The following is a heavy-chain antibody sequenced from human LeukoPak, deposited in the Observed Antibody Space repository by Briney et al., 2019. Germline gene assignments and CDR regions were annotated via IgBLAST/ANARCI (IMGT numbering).Heavy chain of an antibody. CDR2: ISGSGGST. J-gene: IGHJ4*02. V-gene: IGHV3-23*01. CDR3: AKDQGWELLENFDY. D-gene: IGHD1-26*01. Sequence: GGSLRRSCAASGFTVSSNYMSWVRQAPGKGLEWVSAISGSGGSTYYADSVKGRFTISRDNSKNTLYLQMNSLRAEDTAVYYCAKDQGWELLENFDYWGQGTLVTVSS. CDR1: GFTVSSNY.